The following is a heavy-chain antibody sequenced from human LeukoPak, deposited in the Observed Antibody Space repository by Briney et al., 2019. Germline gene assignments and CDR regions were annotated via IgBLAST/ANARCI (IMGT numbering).Heavy chain of an antibody. J-gene: IGHJ6*03. CDR2: IYSGGST. CDR1: GFTVSSNY. D-gene: IGHD6-13*01. Sequence: PGGSLRLSCAASGFTVSSNYMSWVRQAPGKGLEWVPVIYSGGSTYYADSVKGRFTISRDNSKDTLYLQMNSLRAEDTAVYYCAREFYGIAAAGSLNYYYMDVWGKGTTVTISS. V-gene: IGHV3-66*01. CDR3: AREFYGIAAAGSLNYYYMDV.